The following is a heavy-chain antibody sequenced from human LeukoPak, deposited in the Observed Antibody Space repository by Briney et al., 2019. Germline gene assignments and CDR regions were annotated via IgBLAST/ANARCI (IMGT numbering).Heavy chain of an antibody. D-gene: IGHD3-22*01. Sequence: GGSLRLSCAASGFTFSSYAMSWFRQAPGKGLEWVGFIRSIAYGGTTEYAASVKGRFTISRDDSKTISYLQMNSLTAEDTAVYYCTRRKSGTYQYDSSDYYGGQGTLVTVSS. CDR1: GFTFSSYA. CDR3: TRRKSGTYQYDSSDYY. J-gene: IGHJ4*02. CDR2: IRSIAYGGTT. V-gene: IGHV3-49*03.